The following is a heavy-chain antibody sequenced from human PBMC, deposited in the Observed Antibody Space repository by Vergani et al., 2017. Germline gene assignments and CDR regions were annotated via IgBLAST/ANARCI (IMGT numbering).Heavy chain of an antibody. CDR3: ARGNPNWFDP. J-gene: IGHJ5*02. CDR1: GGSSSGYY. Sequence: QVQLQQWGAGLLKPSETLSLTCAVYGGSSSGYYWSWIRQPPGKGLEWIGEINHSGSTNYNPSLKSRVTISVDTSKNQFSLKLSSVTAADTAVYYCARGNPNWFDPWGQGTLVTVSS. V-gene: IGHV4-34*01. CDR2: INHSGST.